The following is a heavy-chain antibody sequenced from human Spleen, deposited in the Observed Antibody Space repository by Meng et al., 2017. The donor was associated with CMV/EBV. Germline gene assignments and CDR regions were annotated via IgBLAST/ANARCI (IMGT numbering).Heavy chain of an antibody. V-gene: IGHV3-11*04. CDR3: ARGDEYSSSCGDY. J-gene: IGHJ4*02. Sequence: LSLTCAASGFTFSDYYMSWIRQAPGKGLEWVSYISSSGSTIYYADSVKGRFTISRDNAKNSLYLQMNSLRAEDTAVYYCARGDEYSSSCGDYWGQGTLVTVSS. CDR2: ISSSGSTI. D-gene: IGHD6-6*01. CDR1: GFTFSDYY.